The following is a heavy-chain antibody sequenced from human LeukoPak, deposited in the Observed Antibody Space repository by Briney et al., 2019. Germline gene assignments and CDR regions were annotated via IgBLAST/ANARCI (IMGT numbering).Heavy chain of an antibody. Sequence: GESLKIFCKGSGYSFTSYWIGWVRQMPGKGLEWMGIIYPGDSDTRYSPSFQGQVTISADKSISTAYLQWSSLKASDTAMYYCARATLTYYYDSSSHLWFDPWGQGTLVTVSS. V-gene: IGHV5-51*01. CDR2: IYPGDSDT. CDR3: ARATLTYYYDSSSHLWFDP. D-gene: IGHD3-22*01. J-gene: IGHJ5*02. CDR1: GYSFTSYW.